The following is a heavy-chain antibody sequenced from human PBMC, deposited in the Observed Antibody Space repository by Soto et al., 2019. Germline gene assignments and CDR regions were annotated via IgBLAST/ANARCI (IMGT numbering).Heavy chain of an antibody. J-gene: IGHJ3*02. D-gene: IGHD3-16*01. CDR3: AKDIWTGGEPDAFDI. Sequence: GGSLRLSCAASGFTFDDYAMHWVRQAPGKGLEWVSLISGDGGSTYYADSVKGRFTISRDNSKNSLYLQMNSLRTEDTALYYCAKDIWTGGEPDAFDIWGQGTMVTVSS. CDR1: GFTFDDYA. V-gene: IGHV3-43*02. CDR2: ISGDGGST.